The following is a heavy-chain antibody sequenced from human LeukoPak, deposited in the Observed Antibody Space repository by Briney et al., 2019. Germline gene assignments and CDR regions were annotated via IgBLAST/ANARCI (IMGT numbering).Heavy chain of an antibody. CDR1: GYTFTGYY. CDR2: INPNSGGT. J-gene: IGHJ4*02. D-gene: IGHD3-22*01. V-gene: IGHV1-2*04. CDR3: AREALSDYYDSSGYASFDY. Sequence: ASVKVSCKASGYTFTGYYMHWVRQAPGQGLERMGWINPNSGGTNYAQKFQGWVTMTRDTSISTAYMELSRLRSDDTAVYYCAREALSDYYDSSGYASFDYWGQGTLVTVSS.